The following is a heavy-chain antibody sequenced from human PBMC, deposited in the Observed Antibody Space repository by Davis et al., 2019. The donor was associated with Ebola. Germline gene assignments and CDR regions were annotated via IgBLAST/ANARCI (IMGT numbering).Heavy chain of an antibody. Sequence: AASVKVSCKASGYTFTSYAMHWVRQAPGQRLEWMGWINAGNGNTKYSQKFQGRVTITRDTSASTAYMELSSLRSEDTAVYYCAREGHGMAPFDYWGQGTLVTVSS. J-gene: IGHJ4*02. CDR3: AREGHGMAPFDY. CDR1: GYTFTSYA. V-gene: IGHV1-3*01. CDR2: INAGNGNT. D-gene: IGHD1-14*01.